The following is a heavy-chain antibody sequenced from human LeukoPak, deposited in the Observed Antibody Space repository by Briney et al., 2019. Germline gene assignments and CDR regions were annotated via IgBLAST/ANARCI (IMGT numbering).Heavy chain of an antibody. CDR2: IYYSGST. J-gene: IGHJ4*02. D-gene: IGHD6-13*01. CDR3: ARAPGIAAAGTHFDF. Sequence: SETLSLTCTVSGGSISSYYWSWIRQPPGKGLEWIGYIYYSGSTNYNPSLKSRVTISVDTSKNQFSLKLSSVTAGDTAVYYCARAPGIAAAGTHFDFWGQGTLVTVSS. V-gene: IGHV4-59*01. CDR1: GGSISSYY.